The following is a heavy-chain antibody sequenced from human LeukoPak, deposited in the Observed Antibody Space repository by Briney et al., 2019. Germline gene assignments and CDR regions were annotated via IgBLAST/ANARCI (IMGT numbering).Heavy chain of an antibody. V-gene: IGHV4-59*01. J-gene: IGHJ6*02. CDR3: ARALRARITGTTASVYGMDV. D-gene: IGHD1-20*01. CDR2: LSKSGNT. Sequence: SETLSLTCTVSGGSISSYYWSWIRLPPGKGLEWIGYLSKSGNTNYSPSLKSRVTIFGDTSKNQFFLKLSSVTAADTAVYYCARALRARITGTTASVYGMDVWGQGTTVTVSS. CDR1: GGSISSYY.